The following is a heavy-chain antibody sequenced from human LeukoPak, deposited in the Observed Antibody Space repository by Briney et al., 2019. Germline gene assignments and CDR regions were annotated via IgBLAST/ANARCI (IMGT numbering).Heavy chain of an antibody. CDR2: TAFDGSYQ. D-gene: IGHD3-16*01. V-gene: IGHV3-30*18. CDR3: AKEGPEGENFSVMDV. J-gene: IGHJ6*02. CDR1: GFTFSSYG. Sequence: PGGSLRLSCAASGFTFSSYGMHWVRQAPGKGLEWVAYTAFDGSYQYYADFVKGRFTISRDNSKNTIFLQMNSLRDDDTAVYYCAKEGPEGENFSVMDVWGQGTTVTVS.